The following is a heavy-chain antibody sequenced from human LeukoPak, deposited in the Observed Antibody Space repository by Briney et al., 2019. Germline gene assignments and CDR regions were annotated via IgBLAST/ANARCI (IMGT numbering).Heavy chain of an antibody. CDR2: ISAYNGNT. J-gene: IGHJ4*02. D-gene: IGHD3-16*02. V-gene: IGHV1-18*01. CDR1: GYTFTSYG. Sequence: ASVKVSFKASGYTFTSYGISWVRQAPGQGLEWMGWISAYNGNTNYAQKLQGRVTMTTDTSASTVDMELRSLKSDDTAVYYCARELYGDYVDYWGQGTLVTVSS. CDR3: ARELYGDYVDY.